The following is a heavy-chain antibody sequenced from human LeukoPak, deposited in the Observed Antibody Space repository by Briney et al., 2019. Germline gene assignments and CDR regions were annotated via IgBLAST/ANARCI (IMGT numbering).Heavy chain of an antibody. CDR3: ARDLAVAGTVDY. Sequence: GALRLSCAASGFTFSSYSMNWVRQAPGKGLEWVSSISSSSSYIYYVDSVKGRFTISRDNAKNSLYLQMNSLRAEDTAVYYCARDLAVAGTVDYWGQGTLVTVSS. D-gene: IGHD6-19*01. CDR2: ISSSSSYI. V-gene: IGHV3-21*01. CDR1: GFTFSSYS. J-gene: IGHJ4*02.